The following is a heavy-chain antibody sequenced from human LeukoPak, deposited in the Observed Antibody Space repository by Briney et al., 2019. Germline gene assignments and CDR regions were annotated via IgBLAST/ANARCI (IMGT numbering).Heavy chain of an antibody. V-gene: IGHV3-7*03. D-gene: IGHD3-16*01. CDR3: ARGGGLDV. CDR1: GFNFGDFT. Sequence: GGSLRLSCTASGFNFGDFTMSWFRQAPGKGLEWVASINHNGNVNYYVDSVKGRFTISRDNAENSLYLQMSNLRAEDTAVYFWARGGGLDVWGQGATVTVSS. J-gene: IGHJ6*02. CDR2: INHNGNVN.